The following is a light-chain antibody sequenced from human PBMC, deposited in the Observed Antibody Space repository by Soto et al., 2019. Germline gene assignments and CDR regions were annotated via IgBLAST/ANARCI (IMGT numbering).Light chain of an antibody. V-gene: IGKV3-11*01. CDR3: QQRSNWPGPET. CDR1: QSVSSY. J-gene: IGKJ1*01. CDR2: DAS. Sequence: EIVLTQSPATLSLSPGERATLSCRASQSVSSYLAWYQQKPGQAPRLLIYDASNRATGIPARFSGSGSGTDFTLTISSLEPEDFAVYYCQQRSNWPGPETFGQGTKVEIK.